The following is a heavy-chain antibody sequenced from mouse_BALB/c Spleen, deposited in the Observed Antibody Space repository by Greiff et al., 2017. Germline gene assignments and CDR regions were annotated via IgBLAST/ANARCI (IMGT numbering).Heavy chain of an antibody. CDR1: GYSITSGYY. D-gene: IGHD1-1*01. CDR3: ARDRDYYGGWFAY. J-gene: IGHJ3*01. CDR2: ISYDGSN. Sequence: EVQLQQSGPGLVKPSQSLSLTCSVTGYSITSGYYWNWIRQFPGNKLEWMGYISYDGSNNYNPSLKNRISITRDTSKNQFFLKLNSVTTEDTATYYCARDRDYYGGWFAYWGQGTLVTVSA. V-gene: IGHV3-6*02.